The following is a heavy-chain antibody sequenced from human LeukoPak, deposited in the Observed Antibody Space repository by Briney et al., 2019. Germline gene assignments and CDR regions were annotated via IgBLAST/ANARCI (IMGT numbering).Heavy chain of an antibody. CDR1: GYTFTSYG. CDR3: ARVTWDYYDSSGYYAFDI. Sequence: ASVKVSCKASGYTFTSYGISWVRQAPGQGLEWMGWISAYNGNTNYAQKLQGRVTMTTDTSTSTAYMELGSLRSDDTAVYYCARVTWDYYDSSGYYAFDIWGQGTMVTVSS. V-gene: IGHV1-18*01. D-gene: IGHD3-22*01. CDR2: ISAYNGNT. J-gene: IGHJ3*02.